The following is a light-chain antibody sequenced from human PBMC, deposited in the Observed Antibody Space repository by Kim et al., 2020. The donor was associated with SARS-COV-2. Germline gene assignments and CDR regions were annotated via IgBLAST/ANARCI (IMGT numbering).Light chain of an antibody. CDR3: QVWDRSSDHRV. J-gene: IGLJ3*02. CDR1: NLGSKS. Sequence: SYELTQPPSVSVAPGKTARITWGGNNLGSKSVHWYQQKPGQSPVLFIYYDSDRPSGIPERFSGSNYGNTATLTISRVEAGDEADYYCQVWDRSSDHRVFGGGTQLNVL. CDR2: YDS. V-gene: IGLV3-21*04.